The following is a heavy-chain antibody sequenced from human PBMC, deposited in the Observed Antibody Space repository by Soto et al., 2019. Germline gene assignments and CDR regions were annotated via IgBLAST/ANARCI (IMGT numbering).Heavy chain of an antibody. CDR3: ARFAKEENPKRESWYAFDI. CDR1: GGYISSGYF. V-gene: IGHV4-31*03. J-gene: IGHJ4*02. CDR2: IYYSGGT. D-gene: IGHD6-13*01. Sequence: SETLSLNCTMSGGYISSGYFWSWIRQRPGKGLEWIGNIYYSGGTYSNPSLESRVVMSVDTSKNEFTLKVNSVTAADTAMYYCARFAKEENPKRESWYAFDIWGQGILVTVSS.